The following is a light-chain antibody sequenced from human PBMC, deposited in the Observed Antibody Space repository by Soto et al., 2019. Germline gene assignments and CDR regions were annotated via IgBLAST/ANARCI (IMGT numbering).Light chain of an antibody. CDR2: GAS. CDR1: ETVATN. J-gene: IGKJ1*01. V-gene: IGKV3D-15*01. CDR3: QNHGAT. Sequence: VMTQSPATLSVSPGERATLSCWASETVATNLAWYQQKPSQAPRLLISGASTRAAGIPDRFSGGGSGTDFTLTISGLEPEDSAIYYCQNHGATFGQGTKVDNK.